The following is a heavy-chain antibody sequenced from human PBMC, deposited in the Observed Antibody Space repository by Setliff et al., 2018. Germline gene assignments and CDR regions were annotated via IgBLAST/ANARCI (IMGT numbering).Heavy chain of an antibody. D-gene: IGHD6-19*01. CDR1: GYAFITFG. CDR2: ISPVYGIA. CDR3: ARATRDSDGWYYEYSWFDP. J-gene: IGHJ5*02. V-gene: IGHV1-2*02. Sequence: ASVKVSCKTSGYAFITFGMSWVRQAPGQGLEWMGWISPVYGIANYARKFQGRVTMTRDTSINTAYMELSSLTSDDTAVYYCARATRDSDGWYYEYSWFDPWGQGTLVTSPQ.